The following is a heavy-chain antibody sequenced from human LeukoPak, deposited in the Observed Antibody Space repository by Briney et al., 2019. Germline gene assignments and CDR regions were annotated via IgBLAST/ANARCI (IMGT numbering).Heavy chain of an antibody. V-gene: IGHV1-18*01. CDR1: GYTFTSYG. J-gene: IGHJ6*02. Sequence: ASVKVSCKASGYTFTSYGISWVRQAPGQGLEWMGWISAYNGNTNYAQKLQGRVTMTTDTSTSTAYMELRSLRSDDTAVYYCARDRDIVVVPAAVHYYYYGMDVWGQGTTVTVSS. CDR3: ARDRDIVVVPAAVHYYYYGMDV. D-gene: IGHD2-2*02. CDR2: ISAYNGNT.